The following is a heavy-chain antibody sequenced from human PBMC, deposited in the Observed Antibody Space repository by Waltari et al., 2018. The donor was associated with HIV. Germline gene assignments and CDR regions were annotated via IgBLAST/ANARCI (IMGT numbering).Heavy chain of an antibody. V-gene: IGHV4-39*01. CDR3: ARRGDGFNQHARLDH. J-gene: IGHJ4*02. Sequence: QLHLQESGPGLVKPSETLALTCTVSGGSITRNDFYWAWIRQPPGKGLEWIGLMYNIGTTDYNPSLKSRVSMSRDTSKNRFSLRLHSVTAADTAIYYCARRGDGFNQHARLDHWGPGTLVTVSS. D-gene: IGHD2-2*01. CDR2: MYNIGTT. CDR1: GGSITRNDFY.